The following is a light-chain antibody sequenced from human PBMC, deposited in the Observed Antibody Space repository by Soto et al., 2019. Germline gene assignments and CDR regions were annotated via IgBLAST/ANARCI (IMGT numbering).Light chain of an antibody. CDR3: MQALQTPTT. CDR1: QSLLHSNGYNY. CDR2: LGS. Sequence: DIMMTQSPLSLPVTPGEPASISCRSSQSLLHSNGYNYLDWYLQKPGQSPQLLIYLGSNRASGVPDGFSGSGSGTDFTLKISRVEAEDVGVYYCMQALQTPTTFGQGTRLEIK. J-gene: IGKJ5*01. V-gene: IGKV2-28*01.